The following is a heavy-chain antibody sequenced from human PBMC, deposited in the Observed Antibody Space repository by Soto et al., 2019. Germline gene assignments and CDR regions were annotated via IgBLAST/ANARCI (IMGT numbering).Heavy chain of an antibody. CDR3: ARDPPGKGIVATEGYYGMDV. Sequence: SVKVSCKASGGTFSSYAISWVRQAPGQGLEWMGGIIPIFGTANYAQKFQGRVTITADESTSTAYMELSSLRSEDTAVYYCARDPPGKGIVATEGYYGMDVWGQGTTVT. V-gene: IGHV1-69*13. J-gene: IGHJ6*02. CDR1: GGTFSSYA. D-gene: IGHD5-12*01. CDR2: IIPIFGTA.